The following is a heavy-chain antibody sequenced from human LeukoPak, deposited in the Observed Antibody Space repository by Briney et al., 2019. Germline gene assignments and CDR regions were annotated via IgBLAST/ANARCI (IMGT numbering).Heavy chain of an antibody. D-gene: IGHD6-13*01. CDR2: IYHSGST. CDR3: AATEAAGTYFDY. J-gene: IGHJ4*02. V-gene: IGHV4-4*02. Sequence: SGTLSLTCAVSGGSISSSNWWSWVRQPPGQGLEWIGEIYHSGSTNYNPSLKSRVTISVDKSKNQFSLKLSSVTAADTAVYYCAATEAAGTYFDYWGQGTLVTVAS. CDR1: GGSISSSNW.